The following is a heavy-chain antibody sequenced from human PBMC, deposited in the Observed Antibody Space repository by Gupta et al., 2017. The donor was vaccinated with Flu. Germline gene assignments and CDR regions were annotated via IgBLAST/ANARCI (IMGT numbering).Heavy chain of an antibody. V-gene: IGHV3-9*01. CDR3: AKDPGATVDYFFDY. Sequence: EVKLVESGGDLVRPGRSLSRSCSVSGFTFDDYTMHLVRQSPGKGLEGVAGISWNSRIIGYADSLKGRFTISRDNAKNSLYLQMNSLRAEDTALYYFAKDPGATVDYFFDYWGQGTLVTVFS. CDR2: ISWNSRII. J-gene: IGHJ4*02. CDR1: GFTFDDYT. D-gene: IGHD5-12*01.